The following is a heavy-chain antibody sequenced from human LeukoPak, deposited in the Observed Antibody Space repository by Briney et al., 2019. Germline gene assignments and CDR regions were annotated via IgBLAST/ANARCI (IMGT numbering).Heavy chain of an antibody. CDR1: GGTFSSYA. CDR3: ARDREANWFDP. Sequence: SVKVSCKASGGTFSSYAISWVRQAPGQGLEWMGRIIPIFGTANYAQQFQGRVTITTDESTSTAYMELSSLRSEDTAVYYCARDREANWFDPWGQGTLVTVSS. V-gene: IGHV1-69*05. CDR2: IIPIFGTA. J-gene: IGHJ5*02.